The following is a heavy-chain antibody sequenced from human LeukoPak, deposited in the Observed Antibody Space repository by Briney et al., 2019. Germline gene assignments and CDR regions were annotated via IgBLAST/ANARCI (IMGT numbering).Heavy chain of an antibody. Sequence: GGSLRLSCAASGFTFSSYSMNWVRQAPGKGLEWVSYISSSGSTIYYADSVKGRFTISRDNAKNSLYLQMNSLRAEDTAVYYCARAGRYSSGWYLFPAFDIWGQGTMVTVSS. D-gene: IGHD6-19*01. J-gene: IGHJ3*02. CDR2: ISSSGSTI. CDR3: ARAGRYSSGWYLFPAFDI. V-gene: IGHV3-48*03. CDR1: GFTFSSYS.